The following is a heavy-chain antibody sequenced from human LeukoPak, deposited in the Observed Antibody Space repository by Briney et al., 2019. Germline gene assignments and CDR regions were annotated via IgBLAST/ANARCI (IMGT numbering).Heavy chain of an antibody. D-gene: IGHD3-16*01. CDR3: AKVIDYVWGSYYDY. CDR2: ISYDGRNK. J-gene: IGHJ4*02. CDR1: GFTFSRHG. Sequence: GSLRLSCAASGFTFSRHGMHWVRQAPGKGLEWVAVISYDGRNKYYADSVKGRFTVSRDNSKNTLYLQMNSLRAEDTAVYYCAKVIDYVWGSYYDYWGQGTLVTVSS. V-gene: IGHV3-30*18.